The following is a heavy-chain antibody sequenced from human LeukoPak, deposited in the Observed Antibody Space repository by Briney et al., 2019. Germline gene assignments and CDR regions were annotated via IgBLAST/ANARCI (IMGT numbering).Heavy chain of an antibody. CDR3: AKVDPHLYYFDY. Sequence: GGSLRLSCAASGFTFDDYAMHWVRQAPGKGLEWVSGISWNSGSIGYADSVKGRFTISRDNAKNSLYLQMNSLRAEDTALYYCAKVDPHLYYFDYWGQGTLVAVSS. J-gene: IGHJ4*02. CDR2: ISWNSGSI. CDR1: GFTFDDYA. V-gene: IGHV3-9*01.